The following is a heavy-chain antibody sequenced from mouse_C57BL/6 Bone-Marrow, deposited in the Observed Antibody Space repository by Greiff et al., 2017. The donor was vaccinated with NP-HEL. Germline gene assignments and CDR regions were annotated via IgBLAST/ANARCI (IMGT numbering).Heavy chain of an antibody. CDR3: ATSLYYFDY. V-gene: IGHV1-54*01. CDR1: GYAFTNYL. Sequence: VQLQQSGAELVRPGASVKVSCKASGYAFTNYLIEWVKQRPGQGLEWIGVINPGSGGTNYNEKVKGKATLTADKSSSTAYMQLSSLTSDDSAVYFCATSLYYFDYWGQGTTLTVSS. J-gene: IGHJ2*01. CDR2: INPGSGGT.